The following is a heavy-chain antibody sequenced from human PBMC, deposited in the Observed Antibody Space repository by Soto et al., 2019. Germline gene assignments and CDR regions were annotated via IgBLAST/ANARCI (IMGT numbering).Heavy chain of an antibody. J-gene: IGHJ5*01. CDR2: MSDSGAAE. D-gene: IGHD2-15*01. Sequence: HPGGSLRLSCAASGFSFSDYEMNWVRQAPGKGLEWVSFMSDSGAAEYYADSVKGRFTMSRDNPNNSLYLQMNGLKVDDTAIYYCARGTWWGGADSWGHGILVTVSS. CDR3: ARGTWWGGADS. V-gene: IGHV3-48*03. CDR1: GFSFSDYE.